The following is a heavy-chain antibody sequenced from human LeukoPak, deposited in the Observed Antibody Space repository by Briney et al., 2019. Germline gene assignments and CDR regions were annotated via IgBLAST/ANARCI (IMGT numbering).Heavy chain of an antibody. V-gene: IGHV1-18*01. CDR2: ISAYNGNT. D-gene: IGHD3-22*01. CDR1: GYTFTSYG. Sequence: GASVKVSCKASGYTFTSYGISWVRQAPGQGLEWMGWISAYNGNTNYAQKLQGRVTMTTDTSTSTAYMELSSLRSEDTAVYYCARESQRPDSSGYYYFDYWGQGTLVTVSS. CDR3: ARESQRPDSSGYYYFDY. J-gene: IGHJ4*02.